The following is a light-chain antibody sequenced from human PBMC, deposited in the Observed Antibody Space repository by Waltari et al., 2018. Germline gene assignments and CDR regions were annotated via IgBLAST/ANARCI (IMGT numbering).Light chain of an antibody. Sequence: DIVMTQSPDSLAVSLGERATINCKPSQSVLYSSNNKNYLAWYQQKPGQPPKLLIYWASTRESGVPDRFSGSGSGTDFTLTINSLQAEDVAVYYCQQYYSSPFTFGQGTKLEIK. V-gene: IGKV4-1*01. CDR2: WAS. J-gene: IGKJ2*01. CDR3: QQYYSSPFT. CDR1: QSVLYSSNNKNY.